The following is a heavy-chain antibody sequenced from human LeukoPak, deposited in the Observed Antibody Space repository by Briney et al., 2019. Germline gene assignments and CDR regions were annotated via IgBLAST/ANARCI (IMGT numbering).Heavy chain of an antibody. D-gene: IGHD5-18*01. Sequence: SETLSLTCTVSGGSISSSSYYWGWIRQPPGKGLEWIGSIYYSGSTYYNPSLKSRVTISVDTSKNQFSLKLSSVTAADTAVYYCARSVDTAMVGLWGQGTLVTVSS. V-gene: IGHV4-39*07. J-gene: IGHJ4*02. CDR1: GGSISSSSYY. CDR2: IYYSGST. CDR3: ARSVDTAMVGL.